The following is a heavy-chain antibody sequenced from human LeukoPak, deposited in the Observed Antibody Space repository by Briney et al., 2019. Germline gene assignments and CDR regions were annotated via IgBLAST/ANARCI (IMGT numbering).Heavy chain of an antibody. CDR1: GFTFSSCG. J-gene: IGHJ4*02. V-gene: IGHV3-30*02. CDR2: IRYDGTNK. Sequence: GGSLRLSCAASGFTFSSCGMHWVRQAPGKGLEWVAFIRYDGTNKYYADPVKGRFTISTDNSKNTLYLQMNSLRAEDTAVYYCAKDSIAAAGSFDYWGQGTLVTVSS. D-gene: IGHD6-13*01. CDR3: AKDSIAAAGSFDY.